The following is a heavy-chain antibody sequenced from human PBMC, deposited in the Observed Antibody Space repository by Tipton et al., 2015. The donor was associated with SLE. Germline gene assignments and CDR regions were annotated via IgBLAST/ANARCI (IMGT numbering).Heavy chain of an antibody. CDR1: GGSISSSSYY. CDR3: ARTYSSSSPFDY. D-gene: IGHD6-6*01. CDR2: IYTSGST. Sequence: TLSLTCTVSGGSISSSSYYWSWIRQPAGKGLEWIGRIYTSGSTNYNPSLKSRVTMSVDTSKNQFSLKLSSVTAADTAVYYCARTYSSSSPFDYWGQGTLVTVSS. V-gene: IGHV4-61*02. J-gene: IGHJ4*02.